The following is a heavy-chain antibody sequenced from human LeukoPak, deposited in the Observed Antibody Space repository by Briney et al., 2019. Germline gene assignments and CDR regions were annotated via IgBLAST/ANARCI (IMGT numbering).Heavy chain of an antibody. Sequence: SETLSLTCAVYGGSFSGYYWSWIRQPPGKGLEWIGEINHSGSTNYNPSLKSRVTISVDTSKNQFSLKLSSVTAADTAVYYCARDIVVVGFDYWGQGTLVTVSS. CDR3: ARDIVVVGFDY. D-gene: IGHD2-2*01. CDR2: INHSGST. CDR1: GGSFSGYY. V-gene: IGHV4-34*01. J-gene: IGHJ4*02.